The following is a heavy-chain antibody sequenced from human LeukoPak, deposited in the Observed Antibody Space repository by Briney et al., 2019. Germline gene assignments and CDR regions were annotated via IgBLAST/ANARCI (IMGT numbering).Heavy chain of an antibody. CDR2: INPNSGGT. CDR3: ARGNRAHYGMDV. CDR1: GYTLTGYY. Sequence: ASVKVSCKASGYTLTGYYMHWVRQAPGQGLEWMGRINPNSGGTNYAQKFQGWVTMTRDTSISTAYMELSRLRSDDTAVYYCARGNRAHYGMDVWGQGTTVTVSS. D-gene: IGHD1/OR15-1a*01. V-gene: IGHV1-2*04. J-gene: IGHJ6*02.